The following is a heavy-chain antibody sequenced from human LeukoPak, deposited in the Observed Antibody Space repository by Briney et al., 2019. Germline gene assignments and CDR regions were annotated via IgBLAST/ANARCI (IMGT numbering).Heavy chain of an antibody. CDR3: VRVGHSNFPPQLDLSHGMDV. V-gene: IGHV4-34*01. J-gene: IGHJ6*02. D-gene: IGHD4-11*01. CDR1: GGSFSGYY. CDR2: INHSGST. Sequence: SETLSLTCAVYGGSFSGYYWSWIRQPPGKGLEWIGEINHSGSTNYNPSLKSRVTISVDTSKNQFSLKLSSVTAADTAVYYCVRVGHSNFPPQLDLSHGMDVWGQGTTVTVS.